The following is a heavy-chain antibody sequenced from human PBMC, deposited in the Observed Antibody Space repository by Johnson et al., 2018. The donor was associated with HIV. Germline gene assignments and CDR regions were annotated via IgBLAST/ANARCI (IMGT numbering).Heavy chain of an antibody. J-gene: IGHJ3*02. CDR2: IRYDGSLK. D-gene: IGHD1-26*01. CDR3: AKDLRWEDAFDI. V-gene: IGHV3-30*02. CDR1: GFTFSTYG. Sequence: QVQLVESGGGVVQPGRSLRLSCATSGFTFSTYGMHWVRQAPGKGLEWVAFIRYDGSLKYLADSVKGRFTISRDNSKNTLYLQMNSLRADDTAVYYCAKDLRWEDAFDIWGQGTMVTVSS.